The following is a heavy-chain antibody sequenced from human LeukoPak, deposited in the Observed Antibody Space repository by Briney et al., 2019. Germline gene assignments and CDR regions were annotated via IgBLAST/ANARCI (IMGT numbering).Heavy chain of an antibody. CDR3: AKGPSFRGYSYADY. V-gene: IGHV3-30*02. Sequence: GGSLRLSCAASGFTFSSYGMHWVRQAPGKGLEWVAFIRYDGSNKYYADSVKGRFTISRDNSKNTLYLQMNSLRAEDTAVYYCAKGPSFRGYSYADYWGQGTLVTVSS. J-gene: IGHJ4*02. D-gene: IGHD5-18*01. CDR2: IRYDGSNK. CDR1: GFTFSSYG.